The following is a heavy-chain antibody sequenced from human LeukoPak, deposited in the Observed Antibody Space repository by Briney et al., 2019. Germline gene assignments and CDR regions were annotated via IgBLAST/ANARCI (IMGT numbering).Heavy chain of an antibody. D-gene: IGHD6-19*01. V-gene: IGHV3-21*01. CDR2: ISSSSSYI. CDR3: ARDSDSSGWYPHFSFDY. J-gene: IGHJ4*02. CDR1: GFTFSSYS. Sequence: GGSLRLSCAASGFTFSSYSMNWVRQAPGKGLEWVSSISSSSSYIYYADSVKGRFTISRDNTKNSLYLQMNSLRAEDTAVYYCARDSDSSGWYPHFSFDYWGQGTLVTVSS.